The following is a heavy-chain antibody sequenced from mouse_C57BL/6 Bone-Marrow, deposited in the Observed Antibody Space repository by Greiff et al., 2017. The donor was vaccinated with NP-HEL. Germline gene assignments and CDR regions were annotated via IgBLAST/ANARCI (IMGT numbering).Heavy chain of an antibody. V-gene: IGHV1-69*01. D-gene: IGHD2-3*01. CDR2: IDPSDSYT. CDR1: GYTFTSYW. J-gene: IGHJ3*01. CDR3: ARLSFYDCYHWFAY. Sequence: QVQLQQSGAELVMPGASVKLSCKASGYTFTSYWMHWVKQRPGQGLEWIGEIDPSDSYTNYNQKFKGKSTLTVDKSSSTAYMQLSSLTSEDSAVYYCARLSFYDCYHWFAYWGQGTLVTVSA.